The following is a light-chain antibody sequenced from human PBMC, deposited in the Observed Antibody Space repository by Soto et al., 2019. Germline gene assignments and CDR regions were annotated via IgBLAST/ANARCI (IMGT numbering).Light chain of an antibody. CDR1: QSVSSN. J-gene: IGKJ1*01. CDR2: GAS. V-gene: IGKV3-15*01. Sequence: EIVMTQSPATLSVSPGERATLSCRASQSVSSNLAWYQQKPGQAPRLRIYGASTRATGIPARFSGSGSGTEFTLTISSLQSEDFAVYYCQQYNNWPPWTFGQGTKVAIK. CDR3: QQYNNWPPWT.